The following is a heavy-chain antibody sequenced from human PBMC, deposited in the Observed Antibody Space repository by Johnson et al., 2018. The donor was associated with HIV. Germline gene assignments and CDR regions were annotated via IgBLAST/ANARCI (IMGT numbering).Heavy chain of an antibody. V-gene: IGHV3-30-3*01. Sequence: QVQLVESGGGVVQPGGSLRLSCAASGFTVSSNEMSWVRQAPGKGLEWVAVISYDGSKKYYADSVKGRFTISRDNSKNTLYLQMNSLRDEDTAVYYCARDSPKQWLGVDAFDIWGQGTMVTVSS. CDR1: GFTVSSNE. D-gene: IGHD6-19*01. CDR2: ISYDGSKK. CDR3: ARDSPKQWLGVDAFDI. J-gene: IGHJ3*02.